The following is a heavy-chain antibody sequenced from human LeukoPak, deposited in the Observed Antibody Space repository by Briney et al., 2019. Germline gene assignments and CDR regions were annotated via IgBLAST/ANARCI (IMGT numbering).Heavy chain of an antibody. D-gene: IGHD3-10*01. CDR1: GGSFSGYY. V-gene: IGHV4-34*01. CDR3: SRRVVRAVFGRFDS. CDR2: INHSGST. J-gene: IGHJ5*01. Sequence: SETLSLTCAVYGGSFSGYYWSWIRQPPGKGLEWIGEINHSGSTNYNPSLKSRVTISVDTSKNQFSLKLSSVTAADTAVYYCSRRVVRAVFGRFDSWGQGTLVTVSS.